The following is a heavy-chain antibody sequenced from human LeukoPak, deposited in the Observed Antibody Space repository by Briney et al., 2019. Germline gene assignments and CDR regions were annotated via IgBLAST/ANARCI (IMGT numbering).Heavy chain of an antibody. CDR3: ARPSNYYDSSGYYLDY. V-gene: IGHV3-21*01. Sequence: GASLRLSCAASGFTFDTYAMTWVRQAPGKGLEWVSSISSGGTYIYYAESLRGRSTISRDNAKNSLYLQMNSLRAEDTAVYYCARPSNYYDSSGYYLDYWGQGTLVTVSS. CDR1: GFTFDTYA. CDR2: ISSGGTYI. J-gene: IGHJ4*02. D-gene: IGHD3-22*01.